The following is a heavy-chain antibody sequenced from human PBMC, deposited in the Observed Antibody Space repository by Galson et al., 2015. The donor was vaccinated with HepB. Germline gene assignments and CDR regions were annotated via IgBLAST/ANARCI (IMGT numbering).Heavy chain of an antibody. D-gene: IGHD5-24*01. CDR2: IIPIFGIA. V-gene: IGHV1-69*10. CDR1: GGTFSDYA. J-gene: IGHJ6*02. CDR3: ARDVAVHGYYQYYGLDV. Sequence: SVKVSCKVSGGTFSDYAITWVRQAPGQGLEWMGGIIPIFGIANYAQKFQGRVTIVADRSTSTAYMELNNLRSEDTAVFYCARDVAVHGYYQYYGLDVWGQGTTVTVSS.